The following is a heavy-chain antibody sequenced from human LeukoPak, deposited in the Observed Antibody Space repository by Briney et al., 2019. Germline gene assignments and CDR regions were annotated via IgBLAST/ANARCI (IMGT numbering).Heavy chain of an antibody. CDR2: LHYSGST. CDR3: ARHRAADPSDAFDI. J-gene: IGHJ3*02. V-gene: IGHV4-39*01. Sequence: SGTLSPTCTVSGGSISTSSYYWGWIRQPPGKGLEWIGTLHYSGSTYHNPSLKSRVTISVDTSKNRFSLKLSSLTVADTAVYYCARHRAADPSDAFDIWGQGTMVTVS. D-gene: IGHD6-13*01. CDR1: GGSISTSSYY.